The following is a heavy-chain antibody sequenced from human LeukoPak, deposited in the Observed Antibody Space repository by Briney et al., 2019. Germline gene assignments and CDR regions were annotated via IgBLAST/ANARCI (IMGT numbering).Heavy chain of an antibody. D-gene: IGHD6-19*01. CDR3: ARDRVGSGWPRPWYFEF. V-gene: IGHV1-2*02. CDR2: INPNTGAT. J-gene: IGHJ4*02. Sequence: ASVKVSCKPSGYTFTGYYPHWMRQAPGQALEWMGWINPNTGATIYAQKFEGRVTLSRDTSISTAYMELTSLRSDDTAVYYCARDRVGSGWPRPWYFEFWGQGTLVTVSS. CDR1: GYTFTGYY.